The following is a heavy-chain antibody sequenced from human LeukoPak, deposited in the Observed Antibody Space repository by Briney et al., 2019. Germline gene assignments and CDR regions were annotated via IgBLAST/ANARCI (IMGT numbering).Heavy chain of an antibody. J-gene: IGHJ6*02. CDR3: ARGGYCSSTSCYAGSPLYYYGMDV. Sequence: GGSLRLSCAASGFTFSSYAMHWVRQAPGKGLEYVSAISGNGGSTYYANSVKGRFTISRDNSKNTLYLQMGSLRAEDMAVYYCARGGYCSSTSCYAGSPLYYYGMDVWGQGTTVTVSS. D-gene: IGHD2-2*01. CDR1: GFTFSSYA. CDR2: ISGNGGST. V-gene: IGHV3-64*01.